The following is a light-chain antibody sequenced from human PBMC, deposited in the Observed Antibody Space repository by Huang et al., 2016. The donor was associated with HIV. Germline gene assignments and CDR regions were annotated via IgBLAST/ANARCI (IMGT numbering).Light chain of an antibody. J-gene: IGKJ4*01. V-gene: IGKV3-15*01. CDR3: QQFNNWPPA. CDR1: QNVRNN. CDR2: EAS. Sequence: ETLMTQFPATLSVSPGERATLSCRASQNVRNNLAWYQQKPGQAPRLLFYEASSRATGVPVRFSASGSGIDFTPTISSLQSEDFAVYYCQQFNNWPPAFGGGTTVEIK.